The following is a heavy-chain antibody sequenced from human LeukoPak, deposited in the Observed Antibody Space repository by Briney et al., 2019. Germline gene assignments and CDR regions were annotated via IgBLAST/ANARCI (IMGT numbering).Heavy chain of an antibody. J-gene: IGHJ4*02. V-gene: IGHV3-23*01. CDR2: ISGSGGST. CDR1: GFTFSSYA. CDR3: AKVEKYYYDSSGYWRY. Sequence: GGSLRLSCAASGFTFSSYAMSWVRQAPGKGLEWVSAISGSGGSTYYAASVKGRFTVSRDNSKNTLYLQMNSLRAEDTAVYYCAKVEKYYYDSSGYWRYWGQGTLVTVSS. D-gene: IGHD3-22*01.